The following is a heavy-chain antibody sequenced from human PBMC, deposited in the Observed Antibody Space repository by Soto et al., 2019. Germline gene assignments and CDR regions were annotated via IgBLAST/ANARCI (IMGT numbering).Heavy chain of an antibody. CDR2: IWYDGSNE. CDR1: GFTFSRHG. V-gene: IGHV3-33*01. CDR3: AREYTSTGYGLVY. Sequence: PGGSLRLSCAASGFTFSRHGMHWVRQAPGKGLEWVAIIWYDGSNEYYADSVRGRFTISRENSKNTLYLQMSSLRVDDTAVYYCAREYTSTGYGLVYWGQGALVTVSS. D-gene: IGHD6-25*01. J-gene: IGHJ4*02.